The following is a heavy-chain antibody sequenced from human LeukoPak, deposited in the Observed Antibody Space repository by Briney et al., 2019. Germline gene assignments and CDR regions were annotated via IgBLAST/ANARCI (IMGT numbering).Heavy chain of an antibody. CDR3: AKERVSSGMMEGVLHM. Sequence: GGSLRLSCAASGFTFSSYAMSWVRQAPGKGLEWVSAISGSGGSTYYADSVKGRFTISRDNSKNTLYLQMNSLRAEDTAVYYCAKERVSSGMMEGVLHMWGQGTTVSVSS. CDR1: GFTFSSYA. V-gene: IGHV3-23*01. D-gene: IGHD2-8*01. J-gene: IGHJ3*02. CDR2: ISGSGGST.